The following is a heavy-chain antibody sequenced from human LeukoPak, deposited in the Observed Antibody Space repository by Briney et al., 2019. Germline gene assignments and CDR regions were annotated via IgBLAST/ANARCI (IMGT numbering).Heavy chain of an antibody. J-gene: IGHJ4*02. CDR2: ISSSGSTI. V-gene: IGHV3-11*01. CDR3: ARTRGHSGYDLWYGRFDY. CDR1: GFTFSDYY. D-gene: IGHD5-12*01. Sequence: GGSLRLSCAASGFTFSDYYMSWIRQAPGKGLEWVSYISSSGSTIYYADSVKGRFTISRDNAKNSLYLQMNSLRSEDTAVYYCARTRGHSGYDLWYGRFDYWGQGTLVTVSS.